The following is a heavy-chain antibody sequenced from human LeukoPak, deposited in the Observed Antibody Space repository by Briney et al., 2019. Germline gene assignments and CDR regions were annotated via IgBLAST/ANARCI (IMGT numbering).Heavy chain of an antibody. D-gene: IGHD2-21*01. J-gene: IGHJ4*02. V-gene: IGHV3-23*01. CDR2: ITTSGAAT. Sequence: TGGSLRLSCTASGFTFSSSAMSWVRQVPGKGLEWVSLITTSGAATYYADPVKGRFTISRDNSTNTLYLQMNSLSPEDTAIYYCAIWVANCGSTDWGQGALVTVSS. CDR3: AIWVANCGSTD. CDR1: GFTFSSSA.